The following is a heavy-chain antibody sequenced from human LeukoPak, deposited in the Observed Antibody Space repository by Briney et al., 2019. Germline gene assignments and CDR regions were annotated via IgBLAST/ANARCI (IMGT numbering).Heavy chain of an antibody. CDR1: GFTFRNFW. J-gene: IGHJ4*02. V-gene: IGHV3-7*03. Sequence: PGGSLRLSCAASGFTFRNFWMNWARQAPGKGLEWVASIMKDGGQKKYVDSVKGRFTISRDNAQNSLYLQMSGLRAEDTAMYYCARWYSSGWYSDYWGQGTLVTVSS. D-gene: IGHD6-19*01. CDR3: ARWYSSGWYSDY. CDR2: IMKDGGQK.